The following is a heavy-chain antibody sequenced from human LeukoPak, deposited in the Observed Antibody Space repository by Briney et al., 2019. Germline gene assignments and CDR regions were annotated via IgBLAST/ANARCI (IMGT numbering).Heavy chain of an antibody. Sequence: GASVKVSCKASGYTYTSYDINWVRQATGQGLEWMGWMSPNSGNTGYAQKFQGRVTMTRNTSISTAYMELSSLRSEDTAVYYCARGQYGGDGMDVWGQGTTVTVSS. V-gene: IGHV1-8*01. CDR3: ARGQYGGDGMDV. CDR2: MSPNSGNT. D-gene: IGHD3-10*01. J-gene: IGHJ6*02. CDR1: GYTYTSYD.